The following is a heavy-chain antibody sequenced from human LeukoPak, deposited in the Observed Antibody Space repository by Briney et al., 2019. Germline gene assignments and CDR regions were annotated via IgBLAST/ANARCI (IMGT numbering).Heavy chain of an antibody. CDR3: ARAPYDSSGPFDY. D-gene: IGHD3-22*01. Sequence: SQTLSLTCTVSGGSISSGGYFWSWIRQHPGKGLEWIGFIYYSGSTYYNPSFKSRVTISVETSKNQFSLRLSSVTAADTAAYYCARAPYDSSGPFDYWGQGTLVTVSS. CDR2: IYYSGST. J-gene: IGHJ4*02. V-gene: IGHV4-31*03. CDR1: GGSISSGGYF.